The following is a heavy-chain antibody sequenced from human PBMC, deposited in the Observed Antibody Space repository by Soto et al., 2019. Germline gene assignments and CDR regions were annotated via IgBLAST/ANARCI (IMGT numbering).Heavy chain of an antibody. CDR2: IWYDGSNK. D-gene: IGHD3-10*01. CDR3: ARDPDYGSGSYYFDY. Sequence: QVQLVESGGGVVQPGRSLRLSCAASGFTFSSYGMHWVRQAPGKGLEWVAVIWYDGSNKYYADSVKGRFTISRDNSKNTLYLQMNSLRAEDTAVYYCARDPDYGSGSYYFDYWGQGTLVTVSS. V-gene: IGHV3-33*01. CDR1: GFTFSSYG. J-gene: IGHJ4*02.